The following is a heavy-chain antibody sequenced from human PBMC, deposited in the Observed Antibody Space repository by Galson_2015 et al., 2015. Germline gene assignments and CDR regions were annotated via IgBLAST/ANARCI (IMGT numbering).Heavy chain of an antibody. CDR2: INAGNGNT. J-gene: IGHJ6*02. V-gene: IGHV1-3*01. D-gene: IGHD5-24*01. Sequence: QSGAEVKKPGESLKISCKASGYTFTSYAMHWVRQAPGQRLEWMGWINAGNGNTKYSQKFQGRVTITRDTSASTAYMELSSLRSEDTAVYYCARVTIPDYYYGMDVWGQGTTVTVSS. CDR1: GYTFTSYA. CDR3: ARVTIPDYYYGMDV.